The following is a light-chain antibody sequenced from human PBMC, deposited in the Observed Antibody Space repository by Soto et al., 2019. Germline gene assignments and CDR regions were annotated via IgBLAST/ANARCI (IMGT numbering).Light chain of an antibody. V-gene: IGKV3-11*01. CDR1: QNVSSY. Sequence: EIVLTQSPATLSVSPGERATLSCRASQNVSSYLAWYQQKPGQAPRLLIYDASNRATGIPARFSGSGSGTDFTLTISSLEPEDFAVYYCQQRSNWPPITFGQGTRLEIK. CDR2: DAS. CDR3: QQRSNWPPIT. J-gene: IGKJ5*01.